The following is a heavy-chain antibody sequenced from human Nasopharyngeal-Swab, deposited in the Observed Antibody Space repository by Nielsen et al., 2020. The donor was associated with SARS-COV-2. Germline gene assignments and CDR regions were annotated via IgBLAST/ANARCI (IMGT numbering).Heavy chain of an antibody. CDR1: GFTFSSYA. CDR2: IYSGGSST. Sequence: GESLKISCAASGFTFSSYAMSWVRQAPGKGLEWVSVIYSGGSSTYYADSVKGRFTISRDNSKNTLYLQMNSLRAEDTAVYYCAKDQGSCYDYWGQGTLVTVSS. D-gene: IGHD1-26*01. V-gene: IGHV3-23*03. CDR3: AKDQGSCYDY. J-gene: IGHJ4*02.